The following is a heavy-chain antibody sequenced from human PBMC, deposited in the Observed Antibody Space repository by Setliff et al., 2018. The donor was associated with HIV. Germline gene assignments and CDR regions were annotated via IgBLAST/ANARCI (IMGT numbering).Heavy chain of an antibody. D-gene: IGHD3-10*01. Sequence: SETLSLTCTVSGGSIISSGYYWSWVRQSAGKELDWIGHIYASGRTTYNPSLASRLTISLDTSRIQFSLRLTSVTATDTAVYFCARGGSILVPGFTPGFGCWGQGTMVTVS. CDR1: GGSIISSGYY. V-gene: IGHV4-61*09. CDR3: ARGGSILVPGFTPGFGC. J-gene: IGHJ4*02. CDR2: IYASGRT.